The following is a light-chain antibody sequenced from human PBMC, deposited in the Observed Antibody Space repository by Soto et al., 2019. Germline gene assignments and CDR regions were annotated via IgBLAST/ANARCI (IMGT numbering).Light chain of an antibody. CDR3: QQHRTYWGS. J-gene: IGKJ1*01. CDR1: QSINNL. V-gene: IGKV1-5*03. Sequence: DIQMTQYPSTLSASVGDRVTITCRASQSINNLLAWYQQKPGKAPKLLIYKASTLKSGVPSRFSGSGYGTEFTLTLSSLQPDDFAPYYGQQHRTYWGSFGQGTKVDIK. CDR2: KAS.